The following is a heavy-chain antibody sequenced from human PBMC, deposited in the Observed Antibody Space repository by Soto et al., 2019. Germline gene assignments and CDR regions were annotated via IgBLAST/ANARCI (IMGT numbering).Heavy chain of an antibody. CDR1: GLTFGSRA. D-gene: IGHD3-10*01. V-gene: IGHV3-23*01. Sequence: SLRLSCVASGLTFGSRAMSWVRQAPGEGLQWVSTITDTGGDAKYADSVRGRFVISRDNSKKTLYLQMTSLTAEDSAMYFCARGSTDSYPGSRIFDFWGRGTLVTVCS. J-gene: IGHJ4*02. CDR3: ARGSTDSYPGSRIFDF. CDR2: ITDTGGDA.